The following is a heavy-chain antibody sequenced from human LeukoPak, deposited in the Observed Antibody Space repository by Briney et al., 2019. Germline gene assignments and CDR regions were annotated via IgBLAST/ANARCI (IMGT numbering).Heavy chain of an antibody. Sequence: GGSLRLSCPVSGFTFSSYAMSWVRQAPGRGLEWVSVISTSGESAYYADSVKGRFTISRDNSRNTLYLQMNSLRAEDTAVYYCAKGGSFYYDTSGYLYWGQGTLVTVSS. D-gene: IGHD3-22*01. V-gene: IGHV3-23*01. CDR3: AKGGSFYYDTSGYLY. J-gene: IGHJ4*02. CDR1: GFTFSSYA. CDR2: ISTSGESA.